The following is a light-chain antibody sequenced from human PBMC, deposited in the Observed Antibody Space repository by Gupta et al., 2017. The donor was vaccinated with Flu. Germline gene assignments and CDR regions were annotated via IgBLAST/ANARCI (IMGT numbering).Light chain of an antibody. Sequence: EIVMTQSPATLSVSPGERATLSCRARQSVRSDLAWYQQKPGQAPRLLIYCAATRDTGVKARCSGSGYGTEFTLTSSSRQSEDFAVYYCQQYKNWPPWTVGQGTKVEIK. V-gene: IGKV3-15*01. CDR3: QQYKNWPPWT. CDR2: CAA. CDR1: QSVRSD. J-gene: IGKJ1*01.